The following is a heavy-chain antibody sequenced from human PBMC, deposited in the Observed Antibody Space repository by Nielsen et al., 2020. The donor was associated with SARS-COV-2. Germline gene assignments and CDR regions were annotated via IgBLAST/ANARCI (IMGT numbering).Heavy chain of an antibody. J-gene: IGHJ6*02. CDR1: GGSFSGYY. CDR3: AKYYYSGLDV. Sequence: SQTLSLTCGVYGGSFSGYYWSWIRQPPGKGLEWIGYIYHYGRTDFNPSLESRATISVDTSKNQLSLKLSSVTAADTAVYYCAKYYYSGLDVWGQGTTVTVSS. V-gene: IGHV4-34*10. CDR2: IYHYGRT.